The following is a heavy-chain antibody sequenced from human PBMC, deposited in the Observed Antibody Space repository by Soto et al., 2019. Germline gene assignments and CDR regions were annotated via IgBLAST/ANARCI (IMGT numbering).Heavy chain of an antibody. CDR2: IGRIAYGGTT. Sequence: PGGSLRLSCSASGFNFAAYTMSWVRLTPGKGLEWVGFIGRIAYGGTTDYAASVKGRFTISRDDSRKIVYLQMSRLKIEDTAVYYCSRSLAIDFDSWGQGTLVTVSS. V-gene: IGHV3-49*04. CDR3: SRSLAIDFDS. J-gene: IGHJ4*02. CDR1: GFNFAAYT.